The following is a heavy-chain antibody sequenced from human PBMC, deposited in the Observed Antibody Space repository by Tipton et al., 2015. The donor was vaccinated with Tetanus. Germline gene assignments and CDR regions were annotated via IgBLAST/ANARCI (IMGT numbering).Heavy chain of an antibody. Sequence: SLRLSCAASGFTFRDYDIHWVRQAPGKGLDWVALISEDGTIFYAASVKSRFAISRDNSKNTLYLQMSNLRTDDTAVYYCARVHDSGSNPLYALFDYWGQGTLVIVSS. CDR2: ISEDGTI. CDR3: ARVHDSGSNPLYALFDY. CDR1: GFTFRDYD. V-gene: IGHV3-30*09. D-gene: IGHD1-26*01. J-gene: IGHJ4*02.